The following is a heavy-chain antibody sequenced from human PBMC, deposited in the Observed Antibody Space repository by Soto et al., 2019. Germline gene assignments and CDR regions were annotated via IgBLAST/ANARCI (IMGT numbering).Heavy chain of an antibody. D-gene: IGHD2-8*02. J-gene: IGHJ4*02. CDR3: ARDKITGLFDY. V-gene: IGHV4-34*01. CDR1: GGSFSGYY. CDR2: INHSGST. Sequence: QVQLQQWGAGLLKPSENLSLTCAVYGGSFSGYYWTWIRQPPGTGLEWIGEINHSGSTNYNPSLKSRFTISLDTSKNQFSLKLTSVTAADTAVYYCARDKITGLFDYWGQGTLVTVSS.